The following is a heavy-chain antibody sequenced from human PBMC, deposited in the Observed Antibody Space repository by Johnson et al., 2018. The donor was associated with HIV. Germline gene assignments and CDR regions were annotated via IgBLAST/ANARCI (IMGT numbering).Heavy chain of an antibody. CDR3: AIVRVQGGSYYSGAFDI. V-gene: IGHV3-20*04. CDR2: IHWNGGST. J-gene: IGHJ3*02. CDR1: GFTFDDYG. D-gene: IGHD1-26*01. Sequence: VQLVESGGGLIQPGKSLRLSCAASGFTFDDYGMSWVRQAPGKGLEWVSGIHWNGGSTGYADSVKGRFTISRDNALNSLYLQMNSLSVDDTALYYCAIVRVQGGSYYSGAFDIWGQGTMVTVSS.